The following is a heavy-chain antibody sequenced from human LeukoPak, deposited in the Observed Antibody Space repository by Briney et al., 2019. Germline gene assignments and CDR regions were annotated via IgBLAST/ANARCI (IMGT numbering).Heavy chain of an antibody. V-gene: IGHV4-59*01. J-gene: IGHJ6*02. CDR1: GGSISGYY. CDR3: ARDRRYYDTSGTVYYDAMDV. Sequence: SETLSLTCTVSGGSISGYYWSWIRQPPGKGLEWIGYIYYSGSTNYKPSLKSRVTISVDTSKNQFSLKLSSVTAADTAVYYCARDRRYYDTSGTVYYDAMDVWGQGTTVTVSS. D-gene: IGHD3-22*01. CDR2: IYYSGST.